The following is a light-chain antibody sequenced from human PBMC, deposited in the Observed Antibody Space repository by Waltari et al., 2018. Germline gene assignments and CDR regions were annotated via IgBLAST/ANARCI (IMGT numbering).Light chain of an antibody. Sequence: DIQMTQSPSSLSASVGDRVTITCRASQSINRDLVWYQQKTGKAPELLIYATSTLHIGVPSRFSGSGSGTDFTLTINGLQPDDFATYFCQHGFLPPWTFGQGTKVHIK. V-gene: IGKV1-39*01. CDR2: ATS. CDR3: QHGFLPPWT. J-gene: IGKJ1*01. CDR1: QSINRD.